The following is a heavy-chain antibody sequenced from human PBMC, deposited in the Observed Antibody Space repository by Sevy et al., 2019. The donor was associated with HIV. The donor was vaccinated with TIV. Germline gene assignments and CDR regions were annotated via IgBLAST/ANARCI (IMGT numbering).Heavy chain of an antibody. CDR1: GYTLTELS. D-gene: IGHD3-22*01. CDR2: FDPEDGET. J-gene: IGHJ5*02. Sequence: ASVKVSCKVSGYTLTELSMHWVRQAPGKGLEWMGGFDPEDGETIYAQKFQGRVTMTEDTSTDTAYMELSSLGSEDTAVYYCATVWYYYDSSGYPNWFDPWGQGTLVTVSS. CDR3: ATVWYYYDSSGYPNWFDP. V-gene: IGHV1-24*01.